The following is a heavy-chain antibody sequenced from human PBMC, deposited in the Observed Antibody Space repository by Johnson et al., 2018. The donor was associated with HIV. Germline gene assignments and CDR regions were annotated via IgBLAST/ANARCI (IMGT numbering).Heavy chain of an antibody. CDR3: AKDVGNYWPDSFDV. CDR2: IRSKANSYAT. Sequence: VQLVESGGGVVQPGRSLRLSCAASGFTFSGSAMHWVRQASGKGLEWVGRIRSKANSYATAYAASVKGRFTISRDDSKNTAYLQMNSLSTEDTAVYYCAKDVGNYWPDSFDVWGQGTMVTVSS. CDR1: GFTFSGSA. V-gene: IGHV3-73*01. D-gene: IGHD3-22*01. J-gene: IGHJ3*01.